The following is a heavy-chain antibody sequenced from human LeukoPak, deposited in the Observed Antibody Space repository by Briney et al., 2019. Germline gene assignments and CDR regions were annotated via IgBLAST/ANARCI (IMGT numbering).Heavy chain of an antibody. CDR2: ISSSSSYI. Sequence: PGGSLRLSCAASGFTFSSYSMNWVRQAPGKGLEWVSSISSSSSYIYYTDSVKGRFTVSRDNAKNSLYLQMNSLRAEDTAVYYCARYGDDVGDYWGQGTLVTVSS. CDR1: GFTFSSYS. D-gene: IGHD4-17*01. CDR3: ARYGDDVGDY. J-gene: IGHJ4*02. V-gene: IGHV3-21*01.